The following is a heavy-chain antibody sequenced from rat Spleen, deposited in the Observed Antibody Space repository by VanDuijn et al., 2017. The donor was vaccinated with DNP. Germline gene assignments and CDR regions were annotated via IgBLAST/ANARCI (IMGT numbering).Heavy chain of an antibody. Sequence: QVQLKESGPGLVQPSQTLSLTCTVSGFSVTTYSVSWVRQPSGKGLEWMGKMQYNGDTSYNSALKSRLSISRDTSKNQVFLKMNSLQTDDTGTYYCTRDGGGRYYHGYFDYWGQGVMVTVSS. CDR1: GFSVTTYS. J-gene: IGHJ2*01. CDR2: MQYNGDT. V-gene: IGHV2-63*01. D-gene: IGHD1-12*02. CDR3: TRDGGGRYYHGYFDY.